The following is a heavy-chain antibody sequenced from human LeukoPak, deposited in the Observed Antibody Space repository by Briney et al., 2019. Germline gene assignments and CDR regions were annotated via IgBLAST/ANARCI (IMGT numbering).Heavy chain of an antibody. CDR3: ARATSYYDSSGYYPIFSYYMDV. J-gene: IGHJ6*03. CDR1: GFTLSDYY. CDR2: ISSSGSTI. V-gene: IGHV3-11*01. D-gene: IGHD3-22*01. Sequence: GGSLRLSCAASGFTLSDYYMSWIRQAPGKGLEWVSYISSSGSTIYYADSVKGRFTISRDNAKNSLYLQMNSLRAEDTAVYYCARATSYYDSSGYYPIFSYYMDVWGKGTTVTVSS.